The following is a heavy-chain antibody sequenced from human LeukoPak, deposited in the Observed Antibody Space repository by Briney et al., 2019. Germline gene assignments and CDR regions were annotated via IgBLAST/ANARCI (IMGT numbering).Heavy chain of an antibody. CDR3: AKVRWDNSGWYYLDD. D-gene: IGHD6-19*01. CDR1: GFTFSSYG. J-gene: IGHJ4*02. Sequence: PGGSLRLSCEASGFTFSSYGMHWVRQAPGKGLEWVAVISYDGSNKYYADSVKGRFTISRDNSKSTLYLQMNSLRAEDTAVYYCAKVRWDNSGWYYLDDWGQGTLVTVSS. V-gene: IGHV3-30*18. CDR2: ISYDGSNK.